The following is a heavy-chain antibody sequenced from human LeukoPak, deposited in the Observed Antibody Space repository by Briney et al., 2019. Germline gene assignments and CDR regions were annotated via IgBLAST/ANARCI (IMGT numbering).Heavy chain of an antibody. Sequence: GGSLRLSCAASGFTFSSYWMHWVRQAPGKGLVWVSRINIDGSSISYADSVKGRFTISRDNAKNSLYLQMNSLRAEDTAVYYCARSLRFIDYGDYGDAENFDYWGQGTLVTVSS. J-gene: IGHJ4*02. CDR1: GFTFSSYW. D-gene: IGHD4-17*01. V-gene: IGHV3-74*01. CDR3: ARSLRFIDYGDYGDAENFDY. CDR2: INIDGSSI.